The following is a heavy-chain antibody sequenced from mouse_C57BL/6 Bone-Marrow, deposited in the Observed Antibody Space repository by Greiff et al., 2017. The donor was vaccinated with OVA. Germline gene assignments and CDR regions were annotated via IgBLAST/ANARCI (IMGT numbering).Heavy chain of an antibody. J-gene: IGHJ4*01. CDR1: GFTFSDFY. CDR2: SRNKANDYTT. V-gene: IGHV7-1*01. Sequence: EVNVVESGGGLVQSGRSLRLSCATSGFTFSDFYMEWVRQAPGKGLEWIAASRNKANDYTTEYSASVKGRFIVSRDTSQSILYLQMNALRAEVTAIYYCARDGGDYYAMDYWGQGTSVTVSS. CDR3: ARDGGDYYAMDY.